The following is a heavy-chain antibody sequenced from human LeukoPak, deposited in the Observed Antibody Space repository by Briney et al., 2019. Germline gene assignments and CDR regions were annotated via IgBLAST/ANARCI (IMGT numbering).Heavy chain of an antibody. CDR1: GFTFSSYG. Sequence: GGSLRLSCAASGFTFSSYGMHWVRQAPGKGLEWVAVISYDGSNKYYADSVKGRFTISRDNSKNTLYLQMNSPRAEDTALYYCAKDGRSMVRGAALYFDYWGQGTLVTVSS. CDR2: ISYDGSNK. V-gene: IGHV3-30*18. J-gene: IGHJ4*02. D-gene: IGHD3-10*01. CDR3: AKDGRSMVRGAALYFDY.